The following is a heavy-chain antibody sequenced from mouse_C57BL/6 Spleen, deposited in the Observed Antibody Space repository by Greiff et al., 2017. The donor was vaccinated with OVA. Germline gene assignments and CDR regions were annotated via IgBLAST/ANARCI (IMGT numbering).Heavy chain of an antibody. Sequence: QVQLKESGPGLVAPSQSLSITCTVSGFSLTSYGVHWVRQPPGKGLEWLVVIWSDGSTTYNSALKSRLSISKDNSKSQVFLKMNSLQTDDTAMYYCARSYYSNYGNAMDYWGQGTSVTVSS. D-gene: IGHD2-5*01. J-gene: IGHJ4*01. CDR1: GFSLTSYG. CDR3: ARSYYSNYGNAMDY. CDR2: IWSDGST. V-gene: IGHV2-6*03.